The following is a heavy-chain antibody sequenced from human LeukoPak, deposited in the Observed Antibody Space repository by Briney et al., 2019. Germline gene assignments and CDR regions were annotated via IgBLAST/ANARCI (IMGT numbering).Heavy chain of an antibody. D-gene: IGHD6-6*01. CDR3: AREYSSSSRAFDI. CDR2: IYHNGNT. J-gene: IGHJ3*02. Sequence: AETLSLTCAVYGGSFSGYYWGWIRQPPGKGLEWIGSIYHNGNTYYNPSLKSRVTISVDTSKNQFSLKLSSVTAADTAVSYCAREYSSSSRAFDIWGQGAMVTVSS. CDR1: GGSFSGYY. V-gene: IGHV4-38-2*02.